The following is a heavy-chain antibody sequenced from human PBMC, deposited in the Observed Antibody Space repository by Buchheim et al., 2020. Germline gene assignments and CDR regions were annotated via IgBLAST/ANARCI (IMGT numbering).Heavy chain of an antibody. V-gene: IGHV3-7*04. D-gene: IGHD4-11*01. J-gene: IGHJ6*02. CDR2: IKQDGSEK. CDR3: VRASSTVRAYYYGMDV. Sequence: EVQLVESGGVLVQPGGSLRLSCAASGFMFSTYWMSWVRQAPGKGLEWVANIKQDGSEKNYVDSVEGRFTISRDNAKNSLDLQMNSLRVEDTGVYFWVRASSTVRAYYYGMDVWGQGTT. CDR1: GFMFSTYW.